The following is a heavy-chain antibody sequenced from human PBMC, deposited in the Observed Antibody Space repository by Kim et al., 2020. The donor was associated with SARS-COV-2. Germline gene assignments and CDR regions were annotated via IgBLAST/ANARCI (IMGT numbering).Heavy chain of an antibody. CDR3: VRDQRERSSDYSFDY. CDR1: GGSFSGYY. D-gene: IGHD6-25*01. Sequence: SETLSLTCTVSGGSFSGYYWSWIRQAPGKGLEWIGYIYSSGSATYNPSFKSRVTMSVDTSKNQFSLKLTSVTAADTAVYYCVRDQRERSSDYSFDYWGQGTLVTVSS. V-gene: IGHV4-59*12. CDR2: IYSSGSA. J-gene: IGHJ4*02.